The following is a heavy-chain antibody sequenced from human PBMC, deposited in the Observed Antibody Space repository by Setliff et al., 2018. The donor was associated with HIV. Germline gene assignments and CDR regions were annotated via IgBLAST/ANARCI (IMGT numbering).Heavy chain of an antibody. CDR2: INREETTE. D-gene: IGHD3-3*01. J-gene: IGHJ3*01. Sequence: GGSLRLSCAASGFTFSTYSMNWVRQAPGKGLEWISYINREETTEWYADSVKGRFIISRDNANNSLYLQMSSLRAEDTAVYFCVKQRYYDGNDGFDVWGQGTMVTVSS. V-gene: IGHV3-48*01. CDR3: VKQRYYDGNDGFDV. CDR1: GFTFSTYS.